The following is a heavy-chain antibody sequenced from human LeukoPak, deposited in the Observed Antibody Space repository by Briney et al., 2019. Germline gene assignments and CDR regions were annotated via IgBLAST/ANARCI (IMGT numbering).Heavy chain of an antibody. CDR1: GFTFSSYA. J-gene: IGHJ5*02. CDR3: AKTTRDFMTTVSNWFDP. D-gene: IGHD4-17*01. Sequence: GGSLRLFCAASGFTFSSYAMCWVRQAPGKGLEWVSTISGSGGSTYYADSVKGRFTISRDNSKNTVFLQMNSLRAEDTAIYYCAKTTRDFMTTVSNWFDPWGQGTLVTVSS. V-gene: IGHV3-23*01. CDR2: ISGSGGST.